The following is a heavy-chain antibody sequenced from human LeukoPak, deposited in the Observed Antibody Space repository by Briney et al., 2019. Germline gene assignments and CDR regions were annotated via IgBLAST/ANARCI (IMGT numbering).Heavy chain of an antibody. CDR1: GYTFTGYY. V-gene: IGHV1-2*02. Sequence: ASVKVSCKASGYTFTGYYMHWVRQAPGQGLEWMGWINPNSGGTNYAQKFQGRVTMTRDTSISTAYMELSRLRSDDTALYYCARDRGLRATAGTRIDFWGQGTLVTVSS. CDR2: INPNSGGT. J-gene: IGHJ4*02. CDR3: ARDRGLRATAGTRIDF. D-gene: IGHD6-13*01.